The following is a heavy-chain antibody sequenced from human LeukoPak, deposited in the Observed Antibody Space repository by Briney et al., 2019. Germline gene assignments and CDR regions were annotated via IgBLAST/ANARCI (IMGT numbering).Heavy chain of an antibody. CDR3: ARVSGYSYGPFDF. D-gene: IGHD5-18*01. J-gene: IGHJ4*02. Sequence: PGEPLKISCKGSGYSFTSYWIGWVRQMPGKGLEWMGIIYPGDSDTRYSPSFQGQVTISADKSISTAYLQWSSLKTSDTAMYYCARVSGYSYGPFDFWGQGTLVTVSS. V-gene: IGHV5-51*01. CDR1: GYSFTSYW. CDR2: IYPGDSDT.